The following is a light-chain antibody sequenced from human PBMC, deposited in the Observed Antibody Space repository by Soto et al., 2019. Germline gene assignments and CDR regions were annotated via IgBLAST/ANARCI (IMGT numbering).Light chain of an antibody. J-gene: IGKJ4*01. CDR2: GAS. CDR1: QSVSSNY. V-gene: IGKV3-20*01. Sequence: IVLTQSPGTLSLSPGERGALSCRASQSVSSNYVAWYQQKPGQAPRLLISGASNRATGTPDRFRGSGSGTDFTLTITRLEPEDFAVYYCQQYNNWPPRLTFGGGTKVEIK. CDR3: QQYNNWPPRLT.